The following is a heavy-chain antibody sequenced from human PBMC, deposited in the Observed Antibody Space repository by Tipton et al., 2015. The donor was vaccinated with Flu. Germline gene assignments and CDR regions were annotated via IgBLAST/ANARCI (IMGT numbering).Heavy chain of an antibody. CDR1: GGSISEYY. J-gene: IGHJ5*02. CDR3: ARVNRSWLVP. CDR2: IFYTGNT. V-gene: IGHV4-59*13. Sequence: TLSLTCSLSGGSISEYYYTWIRQPPGKGLEWIGSIFYTGNTDYSPSLKSRVTISLDTSKNQFSLELTSMTAADTAVYYCARVNRSWLVPWGQGTLVTVSS. D-gene: IGHD2/OR15-2a*01.